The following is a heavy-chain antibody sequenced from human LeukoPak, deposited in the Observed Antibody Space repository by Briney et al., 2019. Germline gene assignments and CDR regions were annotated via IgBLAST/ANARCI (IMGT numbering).Heavy chain of an antibody. J-gene: IGHJ6*03. D-gene: IGHD2-15*01. Sequence: PGGSLRLSCAASGFTFSDYYMSWIRQAPGKGLEWVSTFSGAVDTTYYADSVKGRFTISRDNSKNTLYLQMNSLRAEDTAIYYCAKNGDRGAYCTGGTCYPYFYYYMDVWGKGTTVTI. V-gene: IGHV3-23*01. CDR3: AKNGDRGAYCTGGTCYPYFYYYMDV. CDR2: FSGAVDTT. CDR1: GFTFSDYY.